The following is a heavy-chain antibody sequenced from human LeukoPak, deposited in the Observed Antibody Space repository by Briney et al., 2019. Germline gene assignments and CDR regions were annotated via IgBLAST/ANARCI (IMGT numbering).Heavy chain of an antibody. CDR3: AKRGVTYGPFDS. Sequence: GGSLRLSCAASGFTFKNHAMSWVRQAPGKGLEWVSTVSNSGDTGYYIDSVRGRFTVSRDNSKNTLYLQMNGLRAEDTAIYYCAKRGVTYGPFDSWGQGTLVTVSS. CDR2: VSNSGDTG. CDR1: GFTFKNHA. J-gene: IGHJ4*02. D-gene: IGHD2-8*02. V-gene: IGHV3-23*01.